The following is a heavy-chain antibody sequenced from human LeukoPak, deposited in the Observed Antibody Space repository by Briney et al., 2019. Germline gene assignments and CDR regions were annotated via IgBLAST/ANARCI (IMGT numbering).Heavy chain of an antibody. CDR1: GFTFSDYY. J-gene: IGHJ4*02. CDR3: ARSQDYYYDSSGYSGY. Sequence: GGSLRLSCAASGFTFSDYYMSWIRQAPGKGLEWVSYISSSGSTIYYADSVKGRFTISRDNAKNSLHLQMNSLRAEDTAVYYCARSQDYYYDSSGYSGYWGQGTLVTVSS. CDR2: ISSSGSTI. D-gene: IGHD3-22*01. V-gene: IGHV3-11*01.